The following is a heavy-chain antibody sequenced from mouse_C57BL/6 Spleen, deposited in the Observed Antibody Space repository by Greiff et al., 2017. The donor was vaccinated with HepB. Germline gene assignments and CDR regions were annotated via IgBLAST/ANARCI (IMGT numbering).Heavy chain of an antibody. CDR1: GYTFTSYT. D-gene: IGHD1-1*01. CDR3: ARRGAITTVVVALDFDV. Sequence: VQLQQSGAELARPGASVKMSCKASGYTFTSYTMHWVKQRPGQGLEWIGYINPSSGYTKYNQKFKDKATLTADKSSSTAYMQLSSLPSEDSAVYYCARRGAITTVVVALDFDVWGTGTTVTVSS. V-gene: IGHV1-4*01. J-gene: IGHJ1*03. CDR2: INPSSGYT.